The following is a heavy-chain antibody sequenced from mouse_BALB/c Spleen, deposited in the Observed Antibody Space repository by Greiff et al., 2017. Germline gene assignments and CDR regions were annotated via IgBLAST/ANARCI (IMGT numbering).Heavy chain of an antibody. D-gene: IGHD2-1*01. CDR3: ARAGNYGRGWAMDY. J-gene: IGHJ4*01. CDR2: ISSGGST. CDR1: GFTFSSYA. V-gene: IGHV5-6-5*01. Sequence: EVKLMESGGGLVKPGGSLKLSCAASGFTFSSYAMSWVRQTPEKRLEWVASISSGGSTYYPDSVKGRFTISRDNARNILYLQMSSLRSEDTAMYYCARAGNYGRGWAMDYWGQGTSVTVSS.